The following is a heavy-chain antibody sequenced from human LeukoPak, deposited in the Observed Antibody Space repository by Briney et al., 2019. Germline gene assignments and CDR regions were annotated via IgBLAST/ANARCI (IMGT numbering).Heavy chain of an antibody. CDR1: GGTFSSYA. J-gene: IGHJ5*02. CDR3: ARGDWFDP. V-gene: IGHV1-46*01. Sequence: ASVKVSCKASGGTFSSYAISWVRQAPGQGLEWMGIINPSGGSTSYAQKFQGRVTMTRDTSTSTVYMELSSLRSEDTAVYYCARGDWFDPWGQGTPVTVSS. CDR2: INPSGGST.